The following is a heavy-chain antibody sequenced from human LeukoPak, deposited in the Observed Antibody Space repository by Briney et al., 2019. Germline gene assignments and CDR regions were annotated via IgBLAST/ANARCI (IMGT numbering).Heavy chain of an antibody. Sequence: SGGSLRLSCAASGLTFDHYVMHWVRQAPGKGLEWVSLISGDGGSTYYADSVKGRLTISRDNSKNSLYLQMNSLTTEDTALYFCAKGTTMYAFGIWGQGTMVTVSS. CDR1: GLTFDHYV. V-gene: IGHV3-43*02. D-gene: IGHD1-1*01. CDR2: ISGDGGST. J-gene: IGHJ3*02. CDR3: AKGTTMYAFGI.